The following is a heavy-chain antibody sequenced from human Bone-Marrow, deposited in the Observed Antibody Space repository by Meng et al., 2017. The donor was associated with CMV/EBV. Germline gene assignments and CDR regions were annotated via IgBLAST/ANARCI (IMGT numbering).Heavy chain of an antibody. V-gene: IGHV3-43*01. CDR2: ISWDGRNT. J-gene: IGHJ6*02. Sequence: GGSLRLSCAASGFTFSSYSMNWVRQAPGKGLEWVSLISWDGRNTYYADSVKGRFTISRDNKKNSLYLQMNSLRTEDTALYYCAKDMERYYDFWSNYYTPARNGMDVWGQGTTVTVSS. CDR3: AKDMERYYDFWSNYYTPARNGMDV. CDR1: GFTFSSYS. D-gene: IGHD3-3*01.